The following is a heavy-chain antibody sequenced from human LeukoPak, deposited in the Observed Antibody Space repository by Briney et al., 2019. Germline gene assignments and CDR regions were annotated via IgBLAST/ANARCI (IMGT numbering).Heavy chain of an antibody. D-gene: IGHD5-18*01. J-gene: IGHJ4*02. V-gene: IGHV3-48*03. CDR3: TSDTVDTTLGIDY. CDR2: ISSSGSTI. Sequence: GGSLRLSWAASGFTFSSNETKWVRQAPGKGLEWVSYISSSGSTIYHADSVKGRFTISRDNAKNSLYLQMNSLRAEDTAVHYSTSDTVDTTLGIDYWGQGTLVTVSS. CDR1: GFTFSSNE.